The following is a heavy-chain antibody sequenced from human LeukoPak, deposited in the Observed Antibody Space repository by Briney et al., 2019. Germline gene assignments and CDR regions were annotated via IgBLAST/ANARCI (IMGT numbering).Heavy chain of an antibody. J-gene: IGHJ3*02. CDR1: GYTFTGYY. V-gene: IGHV1-46*01. D-gene: IGHD1-26*01. CDR2: INPSGGST. Sequence: SVKVSCKASGYTFTGYYMHWVRQAPGQGLEWMGIINPSGGSTSYAQKFQGRVTMTRDTSTSTVYMELSSLRSEDTAVYYCAREGGSGSYLGPLSAFDIWGQGTMVTVSS. CDR3: AREGGSGSYLGPLSAFDI.